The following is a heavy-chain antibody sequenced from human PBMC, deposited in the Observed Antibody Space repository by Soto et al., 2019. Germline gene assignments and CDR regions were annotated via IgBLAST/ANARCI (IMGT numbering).Heavy chain of an antibody. J-gene: IGHJ4*02. CDR2: IHHSGST. CDR1: SASISSEQR. V-gene: IGHV4-4*02. D-gene: IGHD6-19*01. CDR3: ASSFGWYAIDQ. Sequence: QMQLQESGPGLVKPSETLSLTCAVSSASISSEQRWSWVRQPPGKGLEWIGEIHHSGSTNKNPSLKSRVSMSVDKSKNPFSRNLSSVTAADTAVYYCASSFGWYAIDQWGQGTLVIVSS.